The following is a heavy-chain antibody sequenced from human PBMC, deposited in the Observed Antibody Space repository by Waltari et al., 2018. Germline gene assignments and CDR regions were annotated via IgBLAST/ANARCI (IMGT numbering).Heavy chain of an antibody. J-gene: IGHJ4*01. D-gene: IGHD3-9*01. CDR3: AKDQLTLGRPDY. Sequence: EVQLLESGGGLVQPGGSLRLSCAASGFTFSTYAMTWVRQAPGKGLEWVSGISASGGDTYYADAVKGRFTISRDNSKNTLYLQMNSLRAEDTAVYYCAKDQLTLGRPDYWGQGTLVTVSS. CDR2: ISASGGDT. V-gene: IGHV3-23*01. CDR1: GFTFSTYA.